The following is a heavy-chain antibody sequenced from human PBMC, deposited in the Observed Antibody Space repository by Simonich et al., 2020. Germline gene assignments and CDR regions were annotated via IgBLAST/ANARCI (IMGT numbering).Heavy chain of an antibody. V-gene: IGHV2-5*01. Sequence: QITLKESGPTLVKPTQTLTLTCAFSGFSLTTSGVGVGWIRQPPGKALGWLVLIYWNDDNRYSPSLKSRLTITKDTSKNQVVLTMTNMDPWDTATYYCAHKVGYFDLWGRGTLVTVSS. CDR3: AHKVGYFDL. CDR2: IYWNDDN. CDR1: GFSLTTSGVG. J-gene: IGHJ2*01.